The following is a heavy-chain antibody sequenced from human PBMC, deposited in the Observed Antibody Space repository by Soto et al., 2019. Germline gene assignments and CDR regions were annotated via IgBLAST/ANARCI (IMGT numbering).Heavy chain of an antibody. CDR2: ISGSGGST. D-gene: IGHD3-3*01. Sequence: PGGSLRLSCAASGFTFSSYAMSWVRQAPGKGLEWVSAISGSGGSTYYADSVKGRFTISRDNSKNTLYLQMNSLRAEDTAVYYCARGFDYDFWSGYHDAFDIWGQGTMVTVSS. CDR3: ARGFDYDFWSGYHDAFDI. J-gene: IGHJ3*02. CDR1: GFTFSSYA. V-gene: IGHV3-23*01.